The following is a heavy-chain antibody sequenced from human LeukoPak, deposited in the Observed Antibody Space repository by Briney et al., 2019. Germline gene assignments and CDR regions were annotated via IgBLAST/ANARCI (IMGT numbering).Heavy chain of an antibody. J-gene: IGHJ4*02. V-gene: IGHV3-30*04. Sequence: PGGSLRLSCAASGFTFSSYSMHWVRQAPGKGLEWVAVISYDGSNKFYADSVKGRFTISRDISKNTLYLQMNSLRAEDTAVYYCARAVARGYNYGLDYWGQGTLVTVSS. CDR3: ARAVARGYNYGLDY. D-gene: IGHD5-18*01. CDR1: GFTFSSYS. CDR2: ISYDGSNK.